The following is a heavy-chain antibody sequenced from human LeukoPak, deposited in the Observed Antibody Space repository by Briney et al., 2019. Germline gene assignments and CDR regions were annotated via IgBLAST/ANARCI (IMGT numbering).Heavy chain of an antibody. Sequence: GGSLRLSCAASGFTFSSYAMSWVRQAPGKGLEWVSAISGSGGSTYYADPVKGRFTISRDNSKNTLYLQMNSLRAEDTAVYYGAKFLSRVPANIDYWGQGTLVTVSS. D-gene: IGHD2-2*01. CDR3: AKFLSRVPANIDY. J-gene: IGHJ4*02. CDR2: ISGSGGST. V-gene: IGHV3-23*01. CDR1: GFTFSSYA.